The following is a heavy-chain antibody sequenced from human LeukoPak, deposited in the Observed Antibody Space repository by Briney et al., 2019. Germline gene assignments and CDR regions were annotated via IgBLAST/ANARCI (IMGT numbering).Heavy chain of an antibody. CDR1: GFTSSSYA. D-gene: IGHD2-15*01. J-gene: IGHJ4*02. Sequence: GGSLRLSCAASGFTSSSYAMSWVRQAPGKGLEWVSAISGSGGSTYYADSVKGRFTISRDNSKNTLYLQMNSLRAEDTAVYYCAKLGYCSGGSCYALYDYWGQGTLVTVSS. CDR2: ISGSGGST. CDR3: AKLGYCSGGSCYALYDY. V-gene: IGHV3-23*01.